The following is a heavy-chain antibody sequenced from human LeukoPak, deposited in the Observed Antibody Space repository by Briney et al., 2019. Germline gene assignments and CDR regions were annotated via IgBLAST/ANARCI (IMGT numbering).Heavy chain of an antibody. CDR1: GFTFSSYA. J-gene: IGHJ6*02. CDR3: ARDLASYGDYTYYYYGMDV. Sequence: AGGSLRLSCAASGFTFSSYAMSWVRQAPGKGLEWVSVIYSGGSTYYADSVKGRFTISRDNSKNTLYLQMNSLRAEDTAVYYCARDLASYGDYTYYYYGMDVWGQGTTVTVSS. D-gene: IGHD4-17*01. V-gene: IGHV3-66*01. CDR2: IYSGGST.